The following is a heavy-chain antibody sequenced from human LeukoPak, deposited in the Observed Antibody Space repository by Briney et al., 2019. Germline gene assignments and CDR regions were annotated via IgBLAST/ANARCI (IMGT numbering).Heavy chain of an antibody. V-gene: IGHV3-74*01. CDR2: ITRDGGST. D-gene: IGHD3-16*01. J-gene: IGHJ6*04. CDR3: ARDPGYESWSPFWGGMDV. CDR1: GFTFSSSW. Sequence: GGSLRLSCAASGFTFSSSWMHWVRQAPGKGLVWVSRITRDGGSTTYADSVKGRFTTSRDNAKNTLYLKMDSLRDDDTAVYYCARDPGYESWSPFWGGMDVWGNGTTVIVSS.